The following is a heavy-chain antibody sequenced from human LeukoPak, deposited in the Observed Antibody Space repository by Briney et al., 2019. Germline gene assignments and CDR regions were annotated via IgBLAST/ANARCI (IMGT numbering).Heavy chain of an antibody. D-gene: IGHD5-18*01. V-gene: IGHV3-43*02. J-gene: IGHJ6*02. Sequence: PGGSLRLSCAASGFTFADYAMHWVRQAPGKGLEWVSLISRDGGSTYYAHSVKGRFTISRDNSKNSRYLQLNSLRNDDTALYYCAKDAEGYTHGYYYYGMDVWGQGTTVTVS. CDR3: AKDAEGYTHGYYYYGMDV. CDR2: ISRDGGST. CDR1: GFTFADYA.